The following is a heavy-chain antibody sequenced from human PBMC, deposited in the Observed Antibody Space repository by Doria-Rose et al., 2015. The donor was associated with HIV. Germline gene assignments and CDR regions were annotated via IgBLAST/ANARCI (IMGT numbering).Heavy chain of an antibody. J-gene: IGHJ6*02. CDR1: GGSFSGYY. CDR3: ARGLLRGGWNDVDYYYGMDV. V-gene: IGHV4-34*01. CDR2: INHSGSN. D-gene: IGHD1-1*01. Sequence: QVQLVESGAGLVKPSETLSLTCAVFGGSFSGYYWSWIRQPPGKGLEWIGEINHSGSNNYKTSLKSRVTISLDTSKNLFSLKLSSVTAADTAVYYCARGLLRGGWNDVDYYYGMDVWGQGTTVTVSS.